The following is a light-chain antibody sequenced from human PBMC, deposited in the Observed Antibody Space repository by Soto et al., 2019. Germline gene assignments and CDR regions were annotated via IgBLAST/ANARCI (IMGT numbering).Light chain of an antibody. V-gene: IGKV3-15*01. CDR1: QSVSSS. CDR2: GAY. CDR3: QQYNDWPMYT. J-gene: IGKJ2*01. Sequence: EIVMTQSPATLSVSPGERATLSCRASQSVSSSLAWFQQKPGQAPRLLIYGAYTRATGIPVRFRGSGFGTEFTLTISSLQSEDFAVYFCQQYNDWPMYTFGQGTKLEIK.